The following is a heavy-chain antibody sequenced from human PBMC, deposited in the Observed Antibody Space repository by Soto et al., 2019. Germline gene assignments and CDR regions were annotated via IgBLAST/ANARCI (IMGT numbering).Heavy chain of an antibody. CDR3: ARCGYSYGNLLPTRYYYGMDV. CDR2: IYYSGST. V-gene: IGHV4-59*01. D-gene: IGHD5-18*01. J-gene: IGHJ6*02. CDR1: GGSISSYY. Sequence: QVQLQESGPGLMKPSETLSLTCTVSGGSISSYYWSWIRQPPGKGLEWIGYIYYSGSTNYNPSLKSRVTISVDTSKNQFSLKLSSVTAADTAVYYCARCGYSYGNLLPTRYYYGMDVWGQGTTVTVSS.